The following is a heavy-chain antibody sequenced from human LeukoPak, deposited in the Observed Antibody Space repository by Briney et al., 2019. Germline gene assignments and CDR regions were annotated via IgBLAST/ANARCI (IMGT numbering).Heavy chain of an antibody. Sequence: ASVKVSCKASGYTFTSYVINWVRQATGQGLEWMGWMNPNSENTGHAQKFQGRVTMTRNTSISTAYMELSSLRSEDTAVYYCARGRKWWEPPHSTGFDYWGQGTLVTVSS. V-gene: IGHV1-8*01. CDR3: ARGRKWWEPPHSTGFDY. CDR2: MNPNSENT. CDR1: GYTFTSYV. J-gene: IGHJ4*02. D-gene: IGHD1-26*01.